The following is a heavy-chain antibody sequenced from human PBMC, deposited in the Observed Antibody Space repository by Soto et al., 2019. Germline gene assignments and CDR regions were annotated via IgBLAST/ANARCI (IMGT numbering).Heavy chain of an antibody. J-gene: IGHJ4*02. V-gene: IGHV3-33*01. D-gene: IGHD3-10*01. CDR2: MWYDGSNK. CDR3: ARDSNPSLLGELLDY. CDR1: GFTFSSYG. Sequence: QVQLVESGGGVVQPGRSLRLSCAASGFTFSSYGMHWVRQAPVKGLEWVAVMWYDGSNKYYADSVKGRFTISRDNSKNTLYLQMNSLRAEDTAVYYCARDSNPSLLGELLDYWGQGTLVTVSS.